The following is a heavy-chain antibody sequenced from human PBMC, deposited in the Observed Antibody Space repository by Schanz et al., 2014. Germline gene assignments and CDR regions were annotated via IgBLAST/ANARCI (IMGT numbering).Heavy chain of an antibody. D-gene: IGHD5-12*01. V-gene: IGHV3-11*01. CDR3: AGAVATISADSFDI. CDR2: ISSGGSDT. J-gene: IGHJ3*02. Sequence: QVQLVDSGGDLVKPGGSLRLSCAASGFTFSDYYMSWIRQAPGKGPEWVSYISSGGSDTYYADSVQGRFTISRDNARNSLYLQMNSLRAEDTAVYYCAGAVATISADSFDIWGQGTMVAVSS. CDR1: GFTFSDYY.